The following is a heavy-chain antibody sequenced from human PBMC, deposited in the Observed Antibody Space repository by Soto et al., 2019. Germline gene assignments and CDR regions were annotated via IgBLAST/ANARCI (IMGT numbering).Heavy chain of an antibody. J-gene: IGHJ4*02. V-gene: IGHV4-39*01. Sequence: QLQLQESGPGLVKPSETLSLTCTVSGGSISSSSYYWGWIRQPPGKGLEWIGSIYYSGSTYYNPSLKSRVTISVDTSKNQFSLKLSSVTAADTAVYYCARQGTRQLGDYWGQGTLVTVSS. D-gene: IGHD6-13*01. CDR3: ARQGTRQLGDY. CDR2: IYYSGST. CDR1: GGSISSSSYY.